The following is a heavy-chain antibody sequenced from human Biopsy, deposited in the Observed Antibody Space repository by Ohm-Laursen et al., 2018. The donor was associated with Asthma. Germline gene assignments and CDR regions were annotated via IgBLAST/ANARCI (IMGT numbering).Heavy chain of an antibody. V-gene: IGHV1-18*01. CDR2: ISVYNGNT. D-gene: IGHD3-10*01. J-gene: IGHJ6*02. Sequence: ASVKVSCKTSGYTFNSAGITWVRQAPGQGLEWMGWISVYNGNTKVAQKLQDRVTMNTDTSTSTAYMELRSLRSDDTAVYFCSRAVDYSHYYGIDVWGQGTTVTVS. CDR1: GYTFNSAG. CDR3: SRAVDYSHYYGIDV.